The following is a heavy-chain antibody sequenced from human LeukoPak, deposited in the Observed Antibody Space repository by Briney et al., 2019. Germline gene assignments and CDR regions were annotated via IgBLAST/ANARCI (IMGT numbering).Heavy chain of an antibody. V-gene: IGHV4-34*01. CDR3: ARFGRRGYSYGFGY. CDR1: GGSFSGYY. CDR2: INHSGST. D-gene: IGHD5-18*01. Sequence: SETLSLTCAVYGGSFSGYYWSWIRQPPGKGLEWIGEINHSGSTNYNPSLKSRVTISVDTSKNQFSLKLSSVTAADTAVYYCARFGRRGYSYGFGYWGQGTLVTVSS. J-gene: IGHJ4*02.